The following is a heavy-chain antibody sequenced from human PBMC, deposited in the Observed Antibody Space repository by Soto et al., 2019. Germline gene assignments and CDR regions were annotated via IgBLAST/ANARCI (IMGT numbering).Heavy chain of an antibody. CDR1: GFTFSSYA. Sequence: QVQLVESGGGVVQPGRSLRLSCAASGFTFSSYAMHWVRQAPGKGLEWVAVISYDGSNKYYADSVKGRFTISRDNSKNTLYLQMNSLRAEDTAVYYCARDRKPHYYDSSGPMDYWGQGTLVTVSS. V-gene: IGHV3-30-3*01. D-gene: IGHD3-22*01. CDR3: ARDRKPHYYDSSGPMDY. CDR2: ISYDGSNK. J-gene: IGHJ4*02.